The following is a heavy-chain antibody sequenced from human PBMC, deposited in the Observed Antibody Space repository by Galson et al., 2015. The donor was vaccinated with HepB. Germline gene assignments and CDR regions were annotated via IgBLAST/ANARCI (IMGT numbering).Heavy chain of an antibody. Sequence: ETLSLTCTVSGGSISSSSYYWGWIRQPPGKGLEWIGSIYYSGSTYYNPSLKSRVTISVDTSKNQFSLKLSSVTAADTAVYYCARALGPRDWFDPWGQGTLVTVSS. CDR2: IYYSGST. CDR3: ARALGPRDWFDP. D-gene: IGHD3-10*01. V-gene: IGHV4-39*07. CDR1: GGSISSSSYY. J-gene: IGHJ5*02.